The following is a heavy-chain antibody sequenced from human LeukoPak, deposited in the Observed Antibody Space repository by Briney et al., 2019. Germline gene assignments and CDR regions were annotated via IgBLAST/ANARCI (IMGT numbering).Heavy chain of an antibody. CDR1: GFTFSNYN. CDR2: INSDGSST. Sequence: GSLRLSCAASGFTFSNYNMNWVRQAPGKGLVWVSRINSDGSSTSYADSVKGRFTISRDNAKNTLYLQMNSLRAEDTAVYYCARDRYYYDSSGYFPFDYWGQGTLVTVSS. J-gene: IGHJ4*02. CDR3: ARDRYYYDSSGYFPFDY. D-gene: IGHD3-22*01. V-gene: IGHV3-74*01.